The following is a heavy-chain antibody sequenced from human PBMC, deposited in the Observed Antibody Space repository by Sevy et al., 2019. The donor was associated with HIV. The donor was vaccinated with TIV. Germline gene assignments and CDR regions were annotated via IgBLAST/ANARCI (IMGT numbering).Heavy chain of an antibody. CDR1: GFTFSSYG. Sequence: GGSLRLSCAASGFTFSSYGMHWVRQAPGKGLEWVAVISYDGSNKYYADSVKGRFTISRDNSKNTLYLQMNSLRAEDTAVYYCAKALESSGPKEYCQHWGQCTLVTVSS. D-gene: IGHD6-19*01. CDR2: ISYDGSNK. V-gene: IGHV3-30*18. CDR3: AKALESSGPKEYCQH. J-gene: IGHJ1*01.